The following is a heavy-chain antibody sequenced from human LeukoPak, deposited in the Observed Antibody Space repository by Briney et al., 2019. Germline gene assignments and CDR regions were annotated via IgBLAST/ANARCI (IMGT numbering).Heavy chain of an antibody. J-gene: IGHJ2*01. CDR2: IYYSGST. CDR1: GGSISGYY. V-gene: IGHV4-39*07. CDR3: ASSYCGGDCSWYFDL. D-gene: IGHD2-21*02. Sequence: SETLSLTCTVSGGSISGYYWGWIRQPPGKGLEWIGSIYYSGSTYYNPSLKSRVTISVDTSKNQFSLKLSSVTAADTAVYYCASSYCGGDCSWYFDLWGQGTLVTVSS.